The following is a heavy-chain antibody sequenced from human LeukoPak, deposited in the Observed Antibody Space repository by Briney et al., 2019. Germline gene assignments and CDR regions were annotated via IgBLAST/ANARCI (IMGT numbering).Heavy chain of an antibody. CDR1: DGSISSGDYY. CDR2: IYYSGST. Sequence: SQTLSLTCTVSDGSISSGDYYWSWIRQPPGKGLEWIGYIYYSGSTYYNPSLKSRVTISVDTSKNQFSLKLSSVTAADTAVYYCARDLPYGGNRAFDYWGQGTLVTVSS. V-gene: IGHV4-30-4*08. D-gene: IGHD4-23*01. CDR3: ARDLPYGGNRAFDY. J-gene: IGHJ4*02.